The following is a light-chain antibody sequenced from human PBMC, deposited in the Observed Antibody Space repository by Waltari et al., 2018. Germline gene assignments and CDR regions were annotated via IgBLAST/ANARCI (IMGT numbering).Light chain of an antibody. J-gene: IGLJ2*01. Sequence: QSVLTQPPSVSGAPGQRVTISCTGSSSNIWARYDVHWYQQLPGTAPKLLIYGNSNRPSGVPDRFSGSKSGTSASLAITGLQAEDEADYYCQSYDSSLSALFGGGTKLTVL. V-gene: IGLV1-40*01. CDR3: QSYDSSLSAL. CDR1: SSNIWARYD. CDR2: GNS.